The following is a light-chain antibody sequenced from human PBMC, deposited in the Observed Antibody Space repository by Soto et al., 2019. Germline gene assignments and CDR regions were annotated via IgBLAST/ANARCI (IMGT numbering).Light chain of an antibody. Sequence: EIVMTQSPATLSVSPGDRSTLSCMAIQSVTSNLAWYQHKPGQAPRLLIYGASTRATGIPARFSGSGSGTGFTLTISSLQSEDFEVYYCQHYNNWPLTFGGGIKVDIK. J-gene: IGKJ4*01. CDR2: GAS. V-gene: IGKV3-15*01. CDR1: QSVTSN. CDR3: QHYNNWPLT.